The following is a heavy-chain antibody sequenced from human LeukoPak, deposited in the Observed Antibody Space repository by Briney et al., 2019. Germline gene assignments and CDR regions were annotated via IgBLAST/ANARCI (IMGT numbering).Heavy chain of an antibody. CDR2: IIPIFGTA. D-gene: IGHD3-3*01. CDR3: ARGGDFWSGSWFDP. Sequence: ASVKVSCKASGGTFSSYAISWVRQAPGQGLEWMGGIIPIFGTANYAQKFQGRVTITADESTSTAYMELSSLRSEDTAVYYCARGGDFWSGSWFDPWGQGTLVTVSS. CDR1: GGTFSSYA. V-gene: IGHV1-69*13. J-gene: IGHJ5*02.